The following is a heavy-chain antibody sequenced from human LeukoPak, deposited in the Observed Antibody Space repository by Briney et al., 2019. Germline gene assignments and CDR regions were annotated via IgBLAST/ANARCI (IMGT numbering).Heavy chain of an antibody. Sequence: ASVKVSCKASGYTFTSYDINWVRQAPGQGLEWMGWISTYSGNTNYAQKLQGRVTMTTDTSTSTAYMELRSLRSDDMAVYYCARGAVQVWYDYWGQGTLVTVSS. CDR1: GYTFTSYD. V-gene: IGHV1-18*03. D-gene: IGHD5-18*01. CDR3: ARGAVQVWYDY. CDR2: ISTYSGNT. J-gene: IGHJ4*02.